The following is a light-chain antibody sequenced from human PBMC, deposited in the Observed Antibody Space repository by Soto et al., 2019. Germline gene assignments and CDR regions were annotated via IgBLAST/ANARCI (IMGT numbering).Light chain of an antibody. J-gene: IGLJ2*01. V-gene: IGLV2-14*01. CDR2: DVS. CDR3: SSYTSSSTPYVV. Sequence: QSVLTQPASVSGSPGQSITISCTGTSSDVGGYNYVSWYQQHPGKAPKLMIYDVSNRPSGVSNRFSGSKSGNTASLTISGLQAEDEADYYCSSYTSSSTPYVVFGGETKVTVL. CDR1: SSDVGGYNY.